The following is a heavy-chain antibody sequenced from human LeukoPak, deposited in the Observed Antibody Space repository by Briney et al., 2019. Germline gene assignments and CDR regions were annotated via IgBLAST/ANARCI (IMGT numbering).Heavy chain of an antibody. CDR1: GGSISTYY. V-gene: IGHV4-59*08. J-gene: IGHJ4*02. CDR3: ARLSRGRGSAIDY. D-gene: IGHD2-15*01. Sequence: PSETLSLTCTVSGGSISTYYWSWIRQPPGKGLEWIGHLYNSGSTNYHPSLKSRVTISVDTSKNQFSLKLSSVTAADTAVYYCARLSRGRGSAIDYWGQGTLVTVSS. CDR2: LYNSGST.